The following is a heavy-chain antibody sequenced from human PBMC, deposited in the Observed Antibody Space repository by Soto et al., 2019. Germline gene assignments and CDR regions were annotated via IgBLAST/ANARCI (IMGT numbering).Heavy chain of an antibody. CDR2: ISYDGSNK. CDR3: ASSYCRGGSCYLDY. Sequence: GGSLRLSCAASGFTFSSYGMHWVRQAPGKGLEWVAVISYDGSNKYYADSVKGRFTISRDNSKNTLYLQMNSLRAEDTAVYYCASSYCRGGSCYLDYWGQGTLVTVSS. J-gene: IGHJ4*02. CDR1: GFTFSSYG. V-gene: IGHV3-30*03. D-gene: IGHD2-15*01.